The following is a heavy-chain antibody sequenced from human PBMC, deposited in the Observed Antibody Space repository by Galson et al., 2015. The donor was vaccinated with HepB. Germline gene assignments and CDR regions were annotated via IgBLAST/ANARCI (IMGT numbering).Heavy chain of an antibody. CDR2: VCPCDSDT. CDR1: GYSFSRHW. D-gene: IGHD2-15*01. V-gene: IGHV5-51*01. Sequence: QSGAEVKQPGAFLKISCKGSGYSFSRHWIGWVRQMPGKGLEWMGTVCPCDSDTRYSPSFQGPVTISADKFINTAYLQWSSLKASATATYYCARHILYCSGDNCYRYYYYGMDVWGQGTTVIVSS. CDR3: ARHILYCSGDNCYRYYYYGMDV. J-gene: IGHJ6*02.